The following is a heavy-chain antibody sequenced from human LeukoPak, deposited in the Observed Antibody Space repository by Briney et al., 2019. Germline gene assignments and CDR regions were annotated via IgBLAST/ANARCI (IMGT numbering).Heavy chain of an antibody. V-gene: IGHV4-4*07. CDR1: GGSISSYY. Sequence: PSETLSLTCTVSGGSISSYYWSWIRQPAGKGLEWIGRIYTSGSTNYNPSLKSRVTMSVDTSKNQFSLKLSSVTAADTAVYYCARGWMGGGVGAIGVIDYWGQGTLVTVPS. J-gene: IGHJ4*02. CDR3: ARGWMGGGVGAIGVIDY. D-gene: IGHD1-26*01. CDR2: IYTSGST.